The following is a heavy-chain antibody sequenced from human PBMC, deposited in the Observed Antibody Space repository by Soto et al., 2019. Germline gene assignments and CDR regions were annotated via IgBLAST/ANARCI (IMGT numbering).Heavy chain of an antibody. CDR1: GGSISSYY. CDR3: ARDGRYSYPGAPDYYYYYGMDV. CDR2: IYYSGST. Sequence: SETLSLTCTVSGGSISSYYWSWIRQPPGKGLEWIGYIYYSGSTNYNPSLKSRVTISVDTSKNQFSLKLSSVTAADTAVYYCARDGRYSYPGAPDYYYYYGMDVWGQGTTVTVSS. D-gene: IGHD3-10*01. V-gene: IGHV4-59*01. J-gene: IGHJ6*02.